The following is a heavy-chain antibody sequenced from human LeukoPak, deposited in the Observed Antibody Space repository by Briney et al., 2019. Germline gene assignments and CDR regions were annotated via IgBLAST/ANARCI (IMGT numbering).Heavy chain of an antibody. CDR1: GFTFSTYV. CDR3: ASHQNLPYFFDY. CDR2: ISGSGSLT. J-gene: IGHJ4*02. Sequence: GSLRLSCEASGFTFSTYVMSWVRQAPGKGLEWVSGISGSGSLTYYADSVKGRFTISRDNSRNTLFLQMSSLRVEDTAVYYCASHQNLPYFFDYWGQGTLVTVSS. V-gene: IGHV3-23*01. D-gene: IGHD2/OR15-2a*01.